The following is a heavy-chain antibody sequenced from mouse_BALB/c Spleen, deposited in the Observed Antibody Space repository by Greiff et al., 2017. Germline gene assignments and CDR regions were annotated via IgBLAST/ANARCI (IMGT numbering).Heavy chain of an antibody. J-gene: IGHJ1*01. D-gene: IGHD1-1*01. CDR1: GFTFSSYT. Sequence: EVQVVESGGGLVKPGGSLKLSCAASGFTFSSYTMSWVRQTPEKRLEWVATISSGGSYTYYPDSVKGRFTISRDNAKNTLYLQMSSLKSEDTAMYYCTRDGSSPYWYFDVWGAGTTVTVSS. CDR3: TRDGSSPYWYFDV. V-gene: IGHV5-6-4*01. CDR2: ISSGGSYT.